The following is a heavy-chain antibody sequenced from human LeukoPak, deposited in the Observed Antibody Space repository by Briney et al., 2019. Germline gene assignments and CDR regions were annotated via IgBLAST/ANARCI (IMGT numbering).Heavy chain of an antibody. CDR1: GGSISTNPYW. Sequence: PSGSLSLTCTVSGGSISTNPYWWTWVRQPPGKGLEWIGEISHRGSTKYNPSLRSRVTISADESKNQFSLTFSSVTAADTAVYFCARAPPWALDYWGPGNLATASA. D-gene: IGHD7-27*01. CDR3: ARAPPWALDY. CDR2: ISHRGST. V-gene: IGHV4-4*02. J-gene: IGHJ4*02.